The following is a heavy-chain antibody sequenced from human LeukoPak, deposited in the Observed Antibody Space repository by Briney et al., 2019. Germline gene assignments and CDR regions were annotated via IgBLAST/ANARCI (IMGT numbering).Heavy chain of an antibody. J-gene: IGHJ4*02. CDR3: AKDDAWLRFGE. Sequence: GGSLRLSCAASGFTFSSYGMSWVRQAPGKGLEWVSAISGSGDSTYYADSVKGRFTISRDNSKNTLYLQMNSLRAEDTAVYYCAKDDAWLRFGEWSQGTLVTVSS. V-gene: IGHV3-23*01. D-gene: IGHD3-10*01. CDR2: ISGSGDST. CDR1: GFTFSSYG.